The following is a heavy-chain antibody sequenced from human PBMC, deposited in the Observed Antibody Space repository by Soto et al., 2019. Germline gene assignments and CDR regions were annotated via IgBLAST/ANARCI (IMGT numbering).Heavy chain of an antibody. CDR2: FDPGDGET. CDR1: GYTLTELS. V-gene: IGHV1-24*01. D-gene: IGHD3-3*01. J-gene: IGHJ6*02. CDR3: ATKAGYALNFWSGYYRSGMDV. Sequence: ASVKVSCKVSGYTLTELSMHWVRQAPGKGLEWMGGFDPGDGETIYAQKFQGRVTMTEDTSTDTAYMELSSLRSEDTAVYYCATKAGYALNFWSGYYRSGMDVWGQGTTVTVSS.